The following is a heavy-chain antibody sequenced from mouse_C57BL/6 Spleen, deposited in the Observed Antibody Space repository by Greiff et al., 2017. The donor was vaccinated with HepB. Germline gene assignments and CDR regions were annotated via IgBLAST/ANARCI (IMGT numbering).Heavy chain of an antibody. V-gene: IGHV1-80*01. J-gene: IGHJ4*01. CDR3: ARYSRDYAMDY. CDR2: IYPGDGDT. Sequence: VQLQQSGAELVKPGASVKISCKASGYAFSSYWMNWVKQRPGKGLEWIGQIYPGDGDTNYNGKLKGKATLTADKSSSTAYMQLSSLTSEDSAVYFCARYSRDYAMDYWGQGTSVTVSS. CDR1: GYAFSSYW.